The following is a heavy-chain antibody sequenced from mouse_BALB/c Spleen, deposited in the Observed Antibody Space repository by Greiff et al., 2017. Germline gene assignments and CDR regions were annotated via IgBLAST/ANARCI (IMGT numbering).Heavy chain of an antibody. D-gene: IGHD2-4*01. CDR1: GFAFSSYD. CDR3: ARRIYYDYALTGSFAY. CDR2: ISSGGGST. Sequence: DVKLVESGGGLVKPGGSLKLSCAASGFAFSSYDMSWVRQTPEKRLEWVAYISSGGGSTYYPDTVKGRFTISRDNAKNTLYLQMSSLKSEDTAMYYCARRIYYDYALTGSFAYWGQGTLVTVSA. J-gene: IGHJ3*01. V-gene: IGHV5-12-1*01.